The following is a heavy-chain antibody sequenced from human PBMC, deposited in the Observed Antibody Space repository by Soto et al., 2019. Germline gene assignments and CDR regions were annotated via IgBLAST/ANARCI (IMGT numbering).Heavy chain of an antibody. CDR3: ARDWDYCSSTSCYLHFYYYYMDV. V-gene: IGHV3-64*01. CDR2: ISSNGGST. CDR1: GFTFSSYA. D-gene: IGHD2-2*01. Sequence: GGSLRLSCAASGFTFSSYAMHWVRQAPGKGLEYVSAISSNGGSTYYANSVKGRFTISRDNSKNTLYLQMGSLRAEDMAVYYCARDWDYCSSTSCYLHFYYYYMDVWGKGTTVTVSS. J-gene: IGHJ6*03.